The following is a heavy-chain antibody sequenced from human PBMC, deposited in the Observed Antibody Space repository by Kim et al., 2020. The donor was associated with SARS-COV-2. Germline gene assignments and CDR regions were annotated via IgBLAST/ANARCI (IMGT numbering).Heavy chain of an antibody. J-gene: IGHJ4*02. CDR1: GFTFQYFA. V-gene: IGHV3-23*01. D-gene: IGHD1-1*01. CDR2: VSGSGDYT. Sequence: GGSLRLSCSASGFTFQYFAMACVRQAPGKGLEWVSTVSGSGDYTYYADSVKDRFSISRDNSKNMIFLQMNNLRADDTALYYCAKINGNGDYFDSWGQGLLVSVPS. CDR3: AKINGNGDYFDS.